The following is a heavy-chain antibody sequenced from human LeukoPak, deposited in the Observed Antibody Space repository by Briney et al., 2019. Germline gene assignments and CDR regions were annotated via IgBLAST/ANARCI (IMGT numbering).Heavy chain of an antibody. CDR3: ARDGKPGVLLWFGELLFDAFDI. CDR1: GFTVSSNY. Sequence: GGSLRLSCSASGFTVSSNYMSWVRQAPGKGLEWVSYISSSSSTIYYADSVKGRFTISRDNAKNSLYLQMNSLRAEDTAVYYCARDGKPGVLLWFGELLFDAFDIWGQGTMVTVSS. V-gene: IGHV3-48*01. CDR2: ISSSSSTI. J-gene: IGHJ3*02. D-gene: IGHD3-10*01.